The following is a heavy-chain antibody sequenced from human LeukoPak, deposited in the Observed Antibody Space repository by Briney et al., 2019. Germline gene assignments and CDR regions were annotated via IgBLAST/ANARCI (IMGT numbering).Heavy chain of an antibody. CDR1: GFTFSSYG. Sequence: GGSLRLSCAASGFTFSSYGMHWVRQAPGKGLEWVAVIWYDGSNKYYADSVKGRFTISRDNSKNTLYLQMNSLRAEDTAVYYCAKDGYYGSGSYYNGFQHNYYYYYMDVWGKGTTVTVSS. D-gene: IGHD3-10*01. V-gene: IGHV3-33*06. J-gene: IGHJ6*03. CDR3: AKDGYYGSGSYYNGFQHNYYYYYMDV. CDR2: IWYDGSNK.